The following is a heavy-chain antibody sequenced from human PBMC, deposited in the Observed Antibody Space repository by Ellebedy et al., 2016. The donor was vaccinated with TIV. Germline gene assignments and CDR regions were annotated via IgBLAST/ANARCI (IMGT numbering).Heavy chain of an antibody. J-gene: IGHJ4*02. D-gene: IGHD7-27*01. CDR3: ARHELGENAAFDY. V-gene: IGHV5-51*01. CDR1: GYSFTNFW. CDR2: IYPDDSDT. Sequence: GGSLRLSXKGSGYSFTNFWIAWVRQRPGKGLEWMGVIYPDDSDTRYSPSSQGQVTISADKSISTAYLQWSSLKASDTAIYYCARHELGENAAFDYWGQGTLVTVSS.